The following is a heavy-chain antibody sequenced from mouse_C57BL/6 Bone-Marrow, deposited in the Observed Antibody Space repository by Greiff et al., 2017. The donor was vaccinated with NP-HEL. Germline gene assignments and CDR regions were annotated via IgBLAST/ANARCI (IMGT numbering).Heavy chain of an antibody. CDR2: ISSGSSTI. CDR3: ARTRGYFGY. J-gene: IGHJ2*01. CDR1: GFTFSDYG. V-gene: IGHV5-17*01. Sequence: DVKLVESGGGLVKPGGSLKLSCAASGFTFSDYGMHWVRQAPEKGLEWVAYISSGSSTIHYADTVKGRFTISRDNAKNTLFLQMASLGSEDTAMYYCARTRGYFGYWGKGTTLTVSS.